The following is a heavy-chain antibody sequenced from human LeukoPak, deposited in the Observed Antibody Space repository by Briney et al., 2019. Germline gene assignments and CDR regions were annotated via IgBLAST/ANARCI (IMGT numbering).Heavy chain of an antibody. CDR2: IYSGGST. J-gene: IGHJ4*02. D-gene: IGHD1-26*01. V-gene: IGHV3-53*01. CDR3: ARDLGY. CDR1: GFTFSDHY. Sequence: PGGSLRLSCAASGFTFSDHYMSWVRQAPGKGLEWVSVIYSGGSTYYADSVKGRFTISRDNSKNTLYLQMNSLRAEDTAVYYCARDLGYWGQGTLVTVSS.